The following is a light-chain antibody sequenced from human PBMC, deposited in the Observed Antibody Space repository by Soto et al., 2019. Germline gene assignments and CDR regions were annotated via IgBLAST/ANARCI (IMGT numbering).Light chain of an antibody. Sequence: QSALTQPASVSGSPGQSITISCTGTSSDVGGYNYVSWYQQHPGKAPKLMIYGVSTRPSGVSNRFFVSKSGNTAFLKISWLQAEGEADYYCSSYTGRSSPCVFGTGTKVTVL. V-gene: IGLV2-14*01. CDR1: SSDVGGYNY. CDR2: GVS. CDR3: SSYTGRSSPCV. J-gene: IGLJ1*01.